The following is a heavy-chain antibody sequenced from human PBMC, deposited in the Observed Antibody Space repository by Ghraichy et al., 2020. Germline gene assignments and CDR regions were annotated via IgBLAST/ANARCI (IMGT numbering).Heavy chain of an antibody. CDR2: IYYSGST. V-gene: IGHV4-59*01. CDR3: VRRGYSYGTFDY. D-gene: IGHD5-18*01. Sequence: SETLSLTCSVSGGSISSYYWSWIRQPPGKGLEWIGYIYYSGSTNYNPSLKSRVTISVDTSKKQFSLKLSSVTAADTAVYYCVRRGYSYGTFDYWGQGTLVTVSS. CDR1: GGSISSYY. J-gene: IGHJ4*02.